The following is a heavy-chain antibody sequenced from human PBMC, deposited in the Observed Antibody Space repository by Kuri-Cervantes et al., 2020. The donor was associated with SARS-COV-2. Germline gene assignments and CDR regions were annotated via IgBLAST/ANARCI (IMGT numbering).Heavy chain of an antibody. D-gene: IGHD6-13*01. CDR2: IYYSGDS. V-gene: IGHV4-39*07. Sequence: GSLRLSCTVSGGSISSAYYYWGWIRQPPGKGLEWIGSIYYSGDSDRNPALKSRVTISVDTSKSQFSLSLSSVTAADTALYYCAKRDSSSCAIDYWGQGTLVTVSS. CDR3: AKRDSSSCAIDY. CDR1: GGSISSAYYY. J-gene: IGHJ4*02.